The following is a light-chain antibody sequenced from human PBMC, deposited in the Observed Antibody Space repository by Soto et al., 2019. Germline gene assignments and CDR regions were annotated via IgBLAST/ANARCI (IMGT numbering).Light chain of an antibody. CDR1: QSVSSNY. CDR3: QQYGSSPIT. CDR2: GAS. Sequence: EIVLTQSPGTLSLSPGERATLSCRPSQSVSSNYLTWYQQEPGQAPRLLIYGASSRATGIPDRFSGSGSGADFTLTISRLEPEDFAVYYCQQYGSSPITFGQGTRLEIK. V-gene: IGKV3-20*01. J-gene: IGKJ5*01.